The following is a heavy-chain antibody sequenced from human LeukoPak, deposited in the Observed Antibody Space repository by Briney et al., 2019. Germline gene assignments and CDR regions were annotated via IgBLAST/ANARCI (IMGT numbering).Heavy chain of an antibody. CDR1: GFTFSNAW. CDR2: IKSKTDGGTT. D-gene: IGHD3-22*01. Sequence: SGGSLRLSCAASGFTFSNAWMSWVRQAPGKGLEWVGRIKSKTDGGTTDYAAPVKGRFTISRDDSKNTLYLQMNSLKTEDTAVYYCTTDPEKSYYYDSSGYYYPAPGYWGQGTLVTVSS. CDR3: TTDPEKSYYYDSSGYYYPAPGY. J-gene: IGHJ4*02. V-gene: IGHV3-15*01.